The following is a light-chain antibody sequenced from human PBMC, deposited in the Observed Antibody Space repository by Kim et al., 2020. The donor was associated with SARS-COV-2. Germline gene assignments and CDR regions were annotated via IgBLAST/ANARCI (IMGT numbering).Light chain of an antibody. CDR1: ALPKKY. CDR2: EDS. Sequence: PGQTARITGSGDALPKKYAYWYQQKSGQATVLVNYEDSKRPSGIPEGFSGSSSGTMATLTSSGAQVEDEADYYWYSTDSSGNHWVFGGGTKLTDL. J-gene: IGLJ3*02. CDR3: YSTDSSGNHWV. V-gene: IGLV3-10*01.